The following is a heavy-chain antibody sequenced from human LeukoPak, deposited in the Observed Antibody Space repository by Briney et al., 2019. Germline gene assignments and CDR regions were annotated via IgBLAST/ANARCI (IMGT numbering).Heavy chain of an antibody. D-gene: IGHD3-9*01. CDR3: ARGPNYDILTGYYYYYYYGMDV. Sequence: ASVKVSCKASGYTFTSYDINWVRQATGQGLEWMGWMNPNSGNTGYAQKFQGRVTMTRNTSISTAYMELSSLRSEDTAVHYCARGPNYDILTGYYYYYYYGMDVWGQGTTVTVSS. CDR1: GYTFTSYD. CDR2: MNPNSGNT. J-gene: IGHJ6*02. V-gene: IGHV1-8*01.